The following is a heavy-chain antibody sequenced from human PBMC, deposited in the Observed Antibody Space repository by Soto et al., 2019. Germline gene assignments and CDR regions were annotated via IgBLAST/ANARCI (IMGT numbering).Heavy chain of an antibody. CDR1: GFTFSNAW. CDR2: IKSKTDGRTT. Sequence: GGSLRLSCAASGFTFSNAWMSWVRQAPGKGLEWVGRIKSKTDGRTTDYAATVKGRFSISRDDSKNTLYLQMNSLKTEDTAVYYCTTELDRLGGNSNYYYYYMDVWGKGTTVTVSS. J-gene: IGHJ6*03. D-gene: IGHD3-16*01. CDR3: TTELDRLGGNSNYYYYYMDV. V-gene: IGHV3-15*01.